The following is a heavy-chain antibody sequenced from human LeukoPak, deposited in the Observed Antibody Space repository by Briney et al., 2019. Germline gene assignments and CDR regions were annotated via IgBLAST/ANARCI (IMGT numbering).Heavy chain of an antibody. J-gene: IGHJ4*02. V-gene: IGHV4-4*07. Sequence: SETLSLTCTVSGGSISSYYWSWIRQPAGKGLEWIGRIYTSGSTNYNPSLKSRVTMSVDTSKNQFSLKLSSVTAADTAVYYCASYDWSYGASYWGQRTLVTVSS. CDR2: IYTSGST. CDR3: ASYDWSYGASY. D-gene: IGHD5-12*01. CDR1: GGSISSYY.